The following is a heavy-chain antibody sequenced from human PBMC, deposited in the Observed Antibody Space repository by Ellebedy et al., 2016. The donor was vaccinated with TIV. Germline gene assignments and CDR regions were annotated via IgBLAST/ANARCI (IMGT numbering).Heavy chain of an antibody. D-gene: IGHD2-21*02. Sequence: GGSLRLSCAASGFTFNKYRMHWVRQAPGKGLEWVAVISIDGSDKFYADSVKGRFTISRDNSDNSVYLQLNSLRAEDTSFYYCARQSDDSPPQALDCWGQGTLVTVSS. V-gene: IGHV3-33*01. CDR2: ISIDGSDK. CDR1: GFTFNKYR. CDR3: ARQSDDSPPQALDC. J-gene: IGHJ4*02.